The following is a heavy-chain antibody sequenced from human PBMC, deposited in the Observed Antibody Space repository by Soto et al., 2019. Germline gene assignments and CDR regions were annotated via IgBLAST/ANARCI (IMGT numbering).Heavy chain of an antibody. D-gene: IGHD6-6*01. V-gene: IGHV4-39*01. CDR1: GDSISSSTYY. CDR2: IYHTGTT. J-gene: IGHJ4*02. CDR3: ARPYFSSSSMFDY. Sequence: SETLSLTCTVSGDSISSSTYYWGWIRQPPGKGLEWIGCIYHTGTTYYNPSLKSRVTISVDTSKNQFSLKLSSVTAADTAVYYCARPYFSSSSMFDYWGQGTLVTVS.